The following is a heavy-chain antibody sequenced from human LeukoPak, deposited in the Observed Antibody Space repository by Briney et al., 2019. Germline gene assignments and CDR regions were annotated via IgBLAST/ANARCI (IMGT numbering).Heavy chain of an antibody. Sequence: GGSLRLSCAASGFTFSSYSMNWVRQAPGKGLEWVSYISSSSSTIYYADSVKGRFTISRDNAKNSPYLQMNSLRAEDTAVYYCARDHNYGVIDYWGQGTLVTVSS. D-gene: IGHD4-17*01. V-gene: IGHV3-48*01. CDR1: GFTFSSYS. J-gene: IGHJ4*02. CDR2: ISSSSSTI. CDR3: ARDHNYGVIDY.